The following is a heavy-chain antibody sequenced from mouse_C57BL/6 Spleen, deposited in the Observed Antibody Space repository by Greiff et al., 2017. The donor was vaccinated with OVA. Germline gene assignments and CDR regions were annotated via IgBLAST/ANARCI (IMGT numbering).Heavy chain of an antibody. CDR3: ARGEYRKGFFAY. J-gene: IGHJ3*01. CDR1: GYTFTSYW. V-gene: IGHV1-53*01. Sequence: QVQLQQPGTELVKPGASVKLSCKASGYTFTSYWMHWVKQRPGQGLEWIGNINPSNGGTNYNEKFKSKATLTVDKSSSTAYMQLSSLTSEDSAVYYSARGEYRKGFFAYRGQGTLVTVSA. D-gene: IGHD2-14*01. CDR2: INPSNGGT.